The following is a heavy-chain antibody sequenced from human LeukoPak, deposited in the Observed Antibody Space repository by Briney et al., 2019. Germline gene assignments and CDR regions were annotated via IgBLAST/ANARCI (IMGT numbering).Heavy chain of an antibody. CDR1: GGSFSGYY. J-gene: IGHJ6*03. Sequence: PSETLSLTCAVYGGSFSGYYWSWIRQPPGKGLEWIGEINHSGSTNYNPSLTSRVTISVDTSKNQCSLKLSSVTAADTAVYYCARGFKGSSGWYAYYYMDVWGKGTTVTVSS. CDR2: INHSGST. D-gene: IGHD6-19*01. V-gene: IGHV4-34*01. CDR3: ARGFKGSSGWYAYYYMDV.